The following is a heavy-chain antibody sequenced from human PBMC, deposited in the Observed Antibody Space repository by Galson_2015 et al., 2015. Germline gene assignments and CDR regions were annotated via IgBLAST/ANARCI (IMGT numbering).Heavy chain of an antibody. CDR1: GGSFSSYA. Sequence: SVKVSCKASGGSFSSYAIAWVRQAPGQGLQWMGGITPILGTVTYAQRFQGRVTITADKSTATVYMEVRGLRSEDTAIFYCARASQDCSRANCPYTYWGQGTLVTVSS. J-gene: IGHJ4*02. CDR2: ITPILGTV. D-gene: IGHD2-2*01. V-gene: IGHV1-69*10. CDR3: ARASQDCSRANCPYTY.